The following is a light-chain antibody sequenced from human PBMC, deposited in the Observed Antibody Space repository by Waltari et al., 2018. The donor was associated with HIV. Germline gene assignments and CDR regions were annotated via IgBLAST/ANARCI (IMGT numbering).Light chain of an antibody. CDR3: CSFVGSYSYV. CDR2: DVT. V-gene: IGLV2-11*01. J-gene: IGLJ1*01. Sequence: QSALTQPRSVSGSPGQSVTLSCTGSSGALDGSSFVSWYQHHPGEATKVVSYDVTKRPSGVPDRFSGSRSGNTASLTISGLQAEDEADYFCCSFVGSYSYVFGTGTKVTVL. CDR1: SGALDGSSF.